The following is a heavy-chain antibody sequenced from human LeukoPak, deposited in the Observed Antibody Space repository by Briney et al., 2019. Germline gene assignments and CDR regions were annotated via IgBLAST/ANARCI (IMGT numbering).Heavy chain of an antibody. V-gene: IGHV3-30-3*01. D-gene: IGHD3-22*01. Sequence: GRSLRLSCAASGFTFSSYAMHWVRQAPGKGLEWVAVISYDGSNKYYADSVKGRFTISRDNSKNTLYLQMNSLRAEDTAVYYCARGPYYYDSSGTGLMDYWGQGTLVTVSS. CDR1: GFTFSSYA. CDR3: ARGPYYYDSSGTGLMDY. CDR2: ISYDGSNK. J-gene: IGHJ4*02.